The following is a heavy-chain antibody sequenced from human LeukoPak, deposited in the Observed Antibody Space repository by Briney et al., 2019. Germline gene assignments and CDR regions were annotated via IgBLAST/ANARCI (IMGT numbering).Heavy chain of an antibody. D-gene: IGHD2-2*01. CDR3: ARRIYCSSTSCYYFDY. V-gene: IGHV5-51*01. CDR2: IYPGDSDT. Sequence: GESLKISCKGSGYSFTSYYIGWVRQMPGKGLEWMGIIYPGDSDTRYSPSFQGQVTISADKSISTAYLQWSSLKASDTAMYYCARRIYCSSTSCYYFDYWGQGTLVTVSS. J-gene: IGHJ4*02. CDR1: GYSFTSYY.